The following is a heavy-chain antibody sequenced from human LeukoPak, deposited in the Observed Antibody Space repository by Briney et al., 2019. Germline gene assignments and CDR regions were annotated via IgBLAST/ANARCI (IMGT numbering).Heavy chain of an antibody. V-gene: IGHV1-2*02. CDR3: ARDLGGDIVVVPAAPGLDY. J-gene: IGHJ4*02. Sequence: ASVKVSCKSSGCTFTGYYMHWVRQAPGQGLEWMGWINPNSGGTNYAQKFQGRVTMTRDTSISTAYMELSRLRSDDTAVYYCARDLGGDIVVVPAAPGLDYWGQGTLVTVSS. D-gene: IGHD2-2*01. CDR2: INPNSGGT. CDR1: GCTFTGYY.